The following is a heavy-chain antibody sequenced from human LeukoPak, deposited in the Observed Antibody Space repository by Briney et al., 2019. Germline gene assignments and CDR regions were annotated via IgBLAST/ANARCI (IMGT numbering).Heavy chain of an antibody. Sequence: GGSLRLSCAASGFTFSSYGMHWVPQAPGKGLEWVAVIWYDGSNKYYADSVKGRFTISRDNSKNTLYLQMNSLRAEDTAVYYCARAPEGYSYGYYYGMDVWGKGTTVTVSS. CDR1: GFTFSSYG. CDR2: IWYDGSNK. J-gene: IGHJ6*04. CDR3: ARAPEGYSYGYYYGMDV. D-gene: IGHD5-18*01. V-gene: IGHV3-33*01.